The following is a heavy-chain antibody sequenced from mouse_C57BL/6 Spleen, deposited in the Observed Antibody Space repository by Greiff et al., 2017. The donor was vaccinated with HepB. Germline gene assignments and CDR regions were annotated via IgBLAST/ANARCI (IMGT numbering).Heavy chain of an antibody. CDR3: AREDTTVVPAMDY. Sequence: EVKLVESGGGLVKPGGSLKLSCAASGFTFSSYAMSWVRQTPEKRLEWVATISDGGSYTYYPDNVKGRFTISRDNAKNNLYLQMSHLKSEDTAMYYCAREDTTVVPAMDYWGQGTSVTVSS. J-gene: IGHJ4*01. V-gene: IGHV5-4*01. CDR1: GFTFSSYA. D-gene: IGHD1-1*01. CDR2: ISDGGSYT.